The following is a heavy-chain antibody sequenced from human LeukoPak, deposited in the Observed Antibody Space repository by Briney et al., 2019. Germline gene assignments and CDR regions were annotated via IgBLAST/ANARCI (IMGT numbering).Heavy chain of an antibody. J-gene: IGHJ4*02. Sequence: GESLRLSCAASGFTFSNYTMSWVRQAPGKGLVWVSYISGSSSAIYYADSVKGRFTISRDNSKNTLYLQMNSLRAEDTAVYYCAKDMGSWGFASFDYWGQGTLVTVSS. CDR2: ISGSSSAI. D-gene: IGHD7-27*01. V-gene: IGHV3-48*01. CDR1: GFTFSNYT. CDR3: AKDMGSWGFASFDY.